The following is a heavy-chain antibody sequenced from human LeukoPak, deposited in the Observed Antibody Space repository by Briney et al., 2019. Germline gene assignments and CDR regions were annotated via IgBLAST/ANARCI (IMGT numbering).Heavy chain of an antibody. D-gene: IGHD6-13*01. V-gene: IGHV3-7*01. J-gene: IGHJ4*02. CDR3: ARGGSKSAQQLVDY. CDR1: GFTFSSYW. Sequence: PGGSLRLSCAAFGFTFSSYWMSWVRQAPGKGLEWVANIKQDGSEKYYVDSVKGRFTISRDNAKNSLYLQMNSLRAEDTAVYYCARGGSKSAQQLVDYWGQGTLVTVSS. CDR2: IKQDGSEK.